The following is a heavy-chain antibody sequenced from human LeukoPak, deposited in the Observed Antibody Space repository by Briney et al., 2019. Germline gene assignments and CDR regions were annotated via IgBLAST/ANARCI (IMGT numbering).Heavy chain of an antibody. CDR2: INPNSGGT. CDR3: ARDGYYGSGSYYVNSYYYYYYMDV. V-gene: IGHV1-2*02. J-gene: IGHJ6*03. D-gene: IGHD3-10*01. CDR1: GYTFTGYY. Sequence: ASVKVSCKASGYTFTGYYMHWVRQAPGQGLEWMGWINPNSGGTNYAQKFQGRVTMTRDTSISTAYMELSRLRSDDTAVYYCARDGYYGSGSYYVNSYYYYYYMDVWGKGTTVTISS.